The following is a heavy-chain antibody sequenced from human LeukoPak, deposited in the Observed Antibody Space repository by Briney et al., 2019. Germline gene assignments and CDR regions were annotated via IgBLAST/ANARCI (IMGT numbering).Heavy chain of an antibody. V-gene: IGHV1-8*01. CDR2: MNPNSGNT. CDR1: GYTFTSYD. Sequence: ASVKVSCKASGYTFTSYDINWVRQATGQGLEWMGWMNPNSGNTGYAQKFQGRVTMTRNTSISTAYMELSSLRSEDTAVYYCAADHDSSGYYGYWGQGTLVTVSS. CDR3: AADHDSSGYYGY. J-gene: IGHJ4*02. D-gene: IGHD3-22*01.